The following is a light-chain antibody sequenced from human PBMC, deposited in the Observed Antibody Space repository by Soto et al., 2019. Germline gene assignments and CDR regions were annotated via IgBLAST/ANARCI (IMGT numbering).Light chain of an antibody. V-gene: IGKV3-15*01. CDR2: GAV. CDR1: QSVGNN. J-gene: IGKJ1*01. CDR3: LQYHNLWA. Sequence: EIVMTQSPATLSVSPGERVTLSCKASQSVGNNLAWYQQKPGQAPRLLIHGAVTRATDIPARFSGSGSGTEFTLTISSLQSEDFTVYSCLQYHNLWAFGQGTKVDIK.